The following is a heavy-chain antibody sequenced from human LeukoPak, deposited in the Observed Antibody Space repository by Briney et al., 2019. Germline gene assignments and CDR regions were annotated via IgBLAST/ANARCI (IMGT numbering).Heavy chain of an antibody. V-gene: IGHV1-2*02. CDR3: ARDWYSSSPQGAPYYYYYGMDV. J-gene: IGHJ6*02. CDR2: INPNSGGT. D-gene: IGHD6-6*01. Sequence: EASVKVSCKASGYTFTGYYMHWVRQAPGQGLEWIGWINPNSGGTNYAQKFQGRVTMTRDTSISTACMELSRLRSDDTAVYYCARDWYSSSPQGAPYYYYYGMDVWGQGTTVTVSS. CDR1: GYTFTGYY.